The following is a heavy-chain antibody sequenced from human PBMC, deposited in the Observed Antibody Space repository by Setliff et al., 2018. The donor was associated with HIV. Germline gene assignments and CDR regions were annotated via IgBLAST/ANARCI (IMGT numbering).Heavy chain of an antibody. D-gene: IGHD4-4*01. V-gene: IGHV4-34*01. J-gene: IGHJ5*02. CDR2: INHSGST. CDR1: GGSLSGYY. Sequence: NPSETLSLTCAVYGGSLSGYYWTWIRQPPGKGLEWIGEINHSGSTNYNPSLKSRVTISIDTSKNQFSLKLSSVTAADTAMYYCAGGRMATVLIRNWIDPWGQGSLVTVSS. CDR3: AGGRMATVLIRNWIDP.